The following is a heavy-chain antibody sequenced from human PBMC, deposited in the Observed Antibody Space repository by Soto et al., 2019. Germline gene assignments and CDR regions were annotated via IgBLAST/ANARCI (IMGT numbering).Heavy chain of an antibody. CDR1: GFTFSSYS. V-gene: IGHV3-21*01. CDR3: ARALGSGLDAFDI. J-gene: IGHJ3*02. CDR2: ISSSSSYI. Sequence: GESLKISCAASGFTFSSYSMNWVRQAPGKGLEWVSSISSSSSYIYYADSVKGRFTISRDNAKNSLYLQMNSLRAEDAAVYYCARALGSGLDAFDIWGQGTMVTVSS. D-gene: IGHD2-15*01.